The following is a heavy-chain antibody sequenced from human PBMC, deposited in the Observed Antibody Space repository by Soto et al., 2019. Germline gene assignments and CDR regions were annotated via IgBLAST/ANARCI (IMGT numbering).Heavy chain of an antibody. CDR3: ARGRYCLTGRCFPNWFDS. D-gene: IGHD7-27*01. J-gene: IGHJ5*01. CDR2: IYKSATT. CDR1: GDSISTLDYF. V-gene: IGHV4-30-4*01. Sequence: SETLSLTCSVSGDSISTLDYFWAWIRQPPGQALEYIGYIYKSATTYYNPSFESRVAISVDTSKSQFSLNVTSVTAADTAVYFCARGRYCLTGRCFPNWFDSWGQGALVTVSS.